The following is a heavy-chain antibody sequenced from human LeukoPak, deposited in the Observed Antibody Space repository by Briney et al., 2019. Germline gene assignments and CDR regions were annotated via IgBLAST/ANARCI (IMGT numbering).Heavy chain of an antibody. J-gene: IGHJ4*02. Sequence: TGGSLRLSCAASGFTFSNSWMHWVRQAPGKGLVWVSRIDSDGSSTIYADSVKGRFTISRDNARNTLYLQMNSLRADDTAVYFCARDDTAAAWGYGGQEPLVTVS. D-gene: IGHD6-13*01. CDR3: ARDDTAAAWGY. CDR1: GFTFSNSW. V-gene: IGHV3-74*01. CDR2: IDSDGSST.